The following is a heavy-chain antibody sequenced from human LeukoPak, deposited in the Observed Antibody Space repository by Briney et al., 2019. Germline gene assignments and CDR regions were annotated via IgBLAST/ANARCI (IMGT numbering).Heavy chain of an antibody. J-gene: IGHJ3*02. V-gene: IGHV3-30*02. D-gene: IGHD3-3*01. Sequence: PGGSLRLSCAASGFTFSSYGMHWVRQAPGKGLEWVAFIRYVGSNKYYADSVKGRFTISRDNSKNTLYLQMNSLRAEDTAVYYCAKPYDFWSGYYTDDAFDIWGQGTMVTVSS. CDR3: AKPYDFWSGYYTDDAFDI. CDR1: GFTFSSYG. CDR2: IRYVGSNK.